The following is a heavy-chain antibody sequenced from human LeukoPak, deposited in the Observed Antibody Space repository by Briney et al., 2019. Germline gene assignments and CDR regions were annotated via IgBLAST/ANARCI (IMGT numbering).Heavy chain of an antibody. V-gene: IGHV1-18*01. D-gene: IGHD2-21*02. J-gene: IGHJ3*02. Sequence: GASVKVSCKASGYTFTSYGISWVRQAPGQGLEWMGWISAYNGNTNYAQKLQGRVTMTTDTSTSTAYMELRSLRSDDTAVYYCARGYPDFCGGDCYDAFDIWGQGTMVTVSS. CDR3: ARGYPDFCGGDCYDAFDI. CDR1: GYTFTSYG. CDR2: ISAYNGNT.